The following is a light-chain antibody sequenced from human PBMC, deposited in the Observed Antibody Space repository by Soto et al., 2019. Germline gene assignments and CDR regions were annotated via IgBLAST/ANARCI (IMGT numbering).Light chain of an antibody. Sequence: QSVLTQPASVSGSPGQSITISCTGTSSDFGGYNYVSWYQQHPGKAPKLMIYDVSNRPSGVSNRFSGSKSGNTASLTISGLQAEDEADYYCSSSPSSSTPYVFGTGTKVTVL. CDR2: DVS. CDR1: SSDFGGYNY. V-gene: IGLV2-14*01. CDR3: SSSPSSSTPYV. J-gene: IGLJ1*01.